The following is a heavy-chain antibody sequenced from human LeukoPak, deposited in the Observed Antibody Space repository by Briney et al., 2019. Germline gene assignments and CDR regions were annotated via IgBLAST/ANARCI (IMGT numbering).Heavy chain of an antibody. CDR3: ARSITMVRGASFDY. CDR2: IYTSGST. D-gene: IGHD3-10*01. CDR1: GDSISRYY. J-gene: IGHJ4*02. Sequence: SETLSLTCTVSGDSISRYYWSWIRQPAGKGLEWIGRIYTSGSTNYNPSLKSRVTISVDTSKNQFSLKLSSVTAADTAVYYCARSITMVRGASFDYWGQGTLVTVSS. V-gene: IGHV4-4*07.